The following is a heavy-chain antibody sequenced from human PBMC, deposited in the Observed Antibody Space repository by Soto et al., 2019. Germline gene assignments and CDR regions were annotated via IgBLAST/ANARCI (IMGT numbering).Heavy chain of an antibody. CDR2: IYNSGST. CDR1: GGSVSSGGYF. J-gene: IGHJ4*02. V-gene: IGHV4-30-4*01. CDR3: ARGPGADKIDC. Sequence: SETQSLTYTVSGGSVSSGGYFWSWIRQPPGEGLEWIGHIYNSGSTYSNPSLRGRVTISVDTSKSQFSLKVSSVTAADTAVYYCARGPGADKIDCWGQGTLVTVSS.